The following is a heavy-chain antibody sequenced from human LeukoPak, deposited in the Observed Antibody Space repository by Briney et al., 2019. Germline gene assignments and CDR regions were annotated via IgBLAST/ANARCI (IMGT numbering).Heavy chain of an antibody. D-gene: IGHD2-2*01. V-gene: IGHV4-61*09. CDR2: IYTSGST. CDR1: GGSISSGSYY. Sequence: SETLSLTCTVSGGSISSGSYYWSWIRQPAGKGLEWIGHIYTSGSTNYNPSLKSRVTISVDTSKNQFSLKLSSVTAADTAVYYCARESEDIEVVPAAPWLDYWGQGTLVTVSS. J-gene: IGHJ4*02. CDR3: ARESEDIEVVPAAPWLDY.